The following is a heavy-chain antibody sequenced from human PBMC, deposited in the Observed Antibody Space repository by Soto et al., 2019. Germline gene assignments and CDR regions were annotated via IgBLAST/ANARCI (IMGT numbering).Heavy chain of an antibody. CDR3: ARDRTLRTIDILTAPNWFDP. CDR1: GFTFSSYS. D-gene: IGHD3-9*01. V-gene: IGHV3-21*01. J-gene: IGHJ5*02. Sequence: EVQLVESGGGLVKPGGSLRLSCAASGFTFSSYSMNWVRQAPGKGLEWVSSISSSSSYIYYADSVKGRFTISRDNAKNSLYLQMNGLRAEDTAVYYCARDRTLRTIDILTAPNWFDPGVQGPLVTVSS. CDR2: ISSSSSYI.